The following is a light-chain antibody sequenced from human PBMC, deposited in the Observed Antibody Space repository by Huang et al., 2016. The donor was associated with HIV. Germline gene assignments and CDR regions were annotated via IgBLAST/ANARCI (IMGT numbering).Light chain of an antibody. J-gene: IGKJ1*01. CDR2: KSS. CDR3: LQYNTFWT. CDR1: QSVSTW. V-gene: IGKV1-5*03. Sequence: DIQMTQSPSILSASVGDRVTITCRASQSVSTWLAWYQQKPGHPPKRLIYKSSTLERGVPSRFSGSGSGTEFTLTISSLQPDDFATYYCLQYNTFWTFGQGTKV.